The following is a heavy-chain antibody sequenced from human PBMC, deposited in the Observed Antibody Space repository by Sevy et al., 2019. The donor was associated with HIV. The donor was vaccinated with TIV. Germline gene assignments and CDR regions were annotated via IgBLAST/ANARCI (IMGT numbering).Heavy chain of an antibody. Sequence: SETLSLTCTVSGGSITSLYWNWIRQPPGKGLEWIANIYYNGHINYNPSLKSRVTLSFDTSKNQFSLGLSSVTAADTAMYYCADENAWGRGYSWGQGTLVTVSS. CDR1: GGSITSLY. J-gene: IGHJ4*02. CDR3: ADENAWGRGYS. CDR2: IYYNGHI. V-gene: IGHV4-59*08. D-gene: IGHD1-26*01.